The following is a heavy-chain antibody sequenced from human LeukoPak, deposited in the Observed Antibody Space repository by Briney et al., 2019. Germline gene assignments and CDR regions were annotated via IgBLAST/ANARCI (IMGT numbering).Heavy chain of an antibody. CDR1: GFTFSSYW. CDR3: ARDSPWTVTRGAFDI. CDR2: IKQDGSEK. J-gene: IGHJ3*02. D-gene: IGHD4-17*01. V-gene: IGHV3-7*01. Sequence: PGGSLRLSCAASGFTFSSYWMSWVRQAPGKGLEWVANIKQDGSEKYYVDSVKGRFTISRDNAKNSLYLQMNSLRAEDTAVYYCARDSPWTVTRGAFDIWGQGTMVTVSS.